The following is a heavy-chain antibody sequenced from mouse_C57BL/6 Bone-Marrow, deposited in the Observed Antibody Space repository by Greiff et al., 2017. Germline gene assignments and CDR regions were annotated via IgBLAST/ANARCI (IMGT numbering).Heavy chain of an antibody. CDR3: ARSAYYSSLFAY. CDR1: GYTFTNYW. J-gene: IGHJ3*01. V-gene: IGHV1-63*01. CDR2: IYPGGGYP. D-gene: IGHD2-12*01. Sequence: QVQLQQSGAELVRPGTSVKMSCKASGYTFTNYWIGWAKQRPGHGLEWIGDIYPGGGYPNYNEKFKGKATLTADKSSSTAYMQFSSLTSEDSAIYYCARSAYYSSLFAYWGQGTLVTVSA.